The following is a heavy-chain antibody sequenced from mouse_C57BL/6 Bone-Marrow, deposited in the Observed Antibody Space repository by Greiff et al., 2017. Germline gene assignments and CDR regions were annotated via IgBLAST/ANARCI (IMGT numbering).Heavy chain of an antibody. J-gene: IGHJ1*03. CDR2: IDPSDSET. V-gene: IGHV1-52*01. D-gene: IGHD1-1*01. Sequence: QVQLQQPGAELVRPGSSVKLSCKASGYTFTSSWMHWVKQRPIQGLEWIGNIDPSDSETHYNQKFKDKATLTVDKSSSTAYMQLSSLTSEDSAVYYCARIQRLWYFDVWGTGTTVTVSS. CDR1: GYTFTSSW. CDR3: ARIQRLWYFDV.